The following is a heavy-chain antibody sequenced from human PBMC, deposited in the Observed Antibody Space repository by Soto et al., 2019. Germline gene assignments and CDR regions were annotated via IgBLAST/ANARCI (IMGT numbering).Heavy chain of an antibody. V-gene: IGHV6-1*01. D-gene: IGHD3-22*01. CDR1: GDSVSSNSVV. J-gene: IGHJ4*02. CDR3: ARGIVSRFDY. Sequence: QTLSLTCAISGDSVSSNSVVWNWIRQSPSRGLEWLGRTHYRSTWYNDYAEFVKSRIIINPDTSKNQFSLQLNSVTPDDTAVYYCARGIVSRFDYWGQGTLVTVSS. CDR2: THYRSTWYN.